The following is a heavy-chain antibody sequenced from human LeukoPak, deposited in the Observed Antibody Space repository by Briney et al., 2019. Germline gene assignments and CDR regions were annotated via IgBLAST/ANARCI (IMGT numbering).Heavy chain of an antibody. J-gene: IGHJ4*02. CDR3: ARGGGENYCSGGSCYYRVNYFDY. CDR2: SYYRSKRYN. Sequence: SQTLSLTCAISGDSVSSNSVAWNWIRQSPSRSLEWLGRSYYRSKRYNDYAVSVKSRITINPDTSKNQFSLQLNSVTPEDTAVYYCARGGGENYCSGGSCYYRVNYFDYWGQGTLVTVSS. V-gene: IGHV6-1*01. D-gene: IGHD2-15*01. CDR1: GDSVSSNSVA.